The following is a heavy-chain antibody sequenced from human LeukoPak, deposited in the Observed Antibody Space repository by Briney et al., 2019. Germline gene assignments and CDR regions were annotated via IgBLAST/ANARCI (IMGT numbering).Heavy chain of an antibody. D-gene: IGHD3-3*01. Sequence: PSETLSLTCAVPGVAINSGGYSWSWIRQPPGKCLEWIGYISHNGNTFYTPALQSRVSISIDTSKSHFSLDLTSVTAADTAVYYCARGGFLELDFWGQGALVTVSS. CDR2: ISHNGNT. V-gene: IGHV4-30-2*01. CDR3: ARGGFLELDF. J-gene: IGHJ4*02. CDR1: GVAINSGGYS.